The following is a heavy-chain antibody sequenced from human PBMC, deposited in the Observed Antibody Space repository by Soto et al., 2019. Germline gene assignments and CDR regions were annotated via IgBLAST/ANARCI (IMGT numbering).Heavy chain of an antibody. CDR1: GYVFTGYY. D-gene: IGHD3-22*01. V-gene: IGHV1-2*02. CDR2: INCRSGGT. Sequence: EASVKVSCKTSGYVFTGYYLHWVRQAPGQGLEWMGWINCRSGGTTYTQKFQGRVTLTMDTSTSTAYMELSSLISDDTALYYCMRGASARDSSGYPYYFDPWGQGTLVTVPQ. J-gene: IGHJ4*02. CDR3: MRGASARDSSGYPYYFDP.